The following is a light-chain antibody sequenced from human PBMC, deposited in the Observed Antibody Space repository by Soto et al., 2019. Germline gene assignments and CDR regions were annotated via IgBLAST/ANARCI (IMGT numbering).Light chain of an antibody. CDR1: QSFTSRS. CDR2: GAS. V-gene: IGKV3-20*01. J-gene: IGKJ1*01. Sequence: EMVMTQSPATLSLSPGERATLSCRASQSFTSRSLAWYQQKPGLAPRLLISGASNRAAGIPDRFSGSGSGTDFTLTISRLEPEDFAVYYCQQYDSSPRTFGQGTKVE. CDR3: QQYDSSPRT.